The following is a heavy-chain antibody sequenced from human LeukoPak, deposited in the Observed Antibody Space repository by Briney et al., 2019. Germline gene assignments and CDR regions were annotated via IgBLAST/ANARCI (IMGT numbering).Heavy chain of an antibody. CDR1: GGSISSYY. CDR3: ARASTYYYDSSGYLFDY. D-gene: IGHD3-22*01. V-gene: IGHV4-4*07. J-gene: IGHJ4*02. Sequence: SETLSLTCTVSGGSISSYYWSWIRQPAGKGLEWIGRIYTSGSTNYNPSLKSRVTMSVDTSKNQFSLKLSSVTAADTAVYYCARASTYYYDSSGYLFDYWGQGTLVTVSS. CDR2: IYTSGST.